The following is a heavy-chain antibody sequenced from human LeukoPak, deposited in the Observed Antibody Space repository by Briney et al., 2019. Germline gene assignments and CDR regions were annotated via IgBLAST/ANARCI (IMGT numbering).Heavy chain of an antibody. V-gene: IGHV4-4*07. CDR1: GGSFSDYF. CDR2: IYTSGSA. CDR3: ARTRIAAGTEYYFDY. J-gene: IGHJ4*02. D-gene: IGHD6-13*01. Sequence: SETLSLTCTVSGGSFSDYFWSWVRQSAGEGLEWIGRIYTSGSANYNPSLKSRATMSVDTSKNQFSLNLRSVTAADTAVYYCARTRIAAGTEYYFDYWGQGTLVTVSS.